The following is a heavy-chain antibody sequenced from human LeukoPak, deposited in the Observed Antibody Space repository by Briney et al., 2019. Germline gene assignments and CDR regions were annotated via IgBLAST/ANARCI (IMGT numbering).Heavy chain of an antibody. V-gene: IGHV3-15*01. CDR2: IKSKTDGGTT. Sequence: PGGSLRLSCAASGFTFNNAWMNWVRQAPGKGLEWVGRIKSKTDGGTTDYAAPVKGRFTISRDDSKNTLYLQMNSLKTEDTAVYYCTTDPDARIRYYDFWSGYHDYWGQGTLVTVSS. D-gene: IGHD3-3*01. J-gene: IGHJ4*02. CDR1: GFTFNNAW. CDR3: TTDPDARIRYYDFWSGYHDY.